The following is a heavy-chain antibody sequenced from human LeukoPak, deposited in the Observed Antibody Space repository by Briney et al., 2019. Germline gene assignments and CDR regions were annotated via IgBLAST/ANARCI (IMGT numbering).Heavy chain of an antibody. CDR2: ISSSSSYT. J-gene: IGHJ4*02. Sequence: GGSLGLSCAASGFTFSDYYMSWIRQAPGKGLEWVSYISSSSSYTNYADSVKGRFTISRDNAKNSLYLQMNSLRAEDTAVYYCARAGYSYGYYFDYWGQGTLVTVSS. CDR1: GFTFSDYY. CDR3: ARAGYSYGYYFDY. V-gene: IGHV3-11*05. D-gene: IGHD5-18*01.